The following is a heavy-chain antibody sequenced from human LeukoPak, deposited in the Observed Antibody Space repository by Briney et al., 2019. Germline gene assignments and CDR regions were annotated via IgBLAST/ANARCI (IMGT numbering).Heavy chain of an antibody. V-gene: IGHV3-23*01. Sequence: PGGSLRLSCAASGFTFSTYAMNWVRQAPGKGLEWVSTISGRGDYTYYADSVKGRFTISRDNSKNTLFLQMNGLRAEDTALYYCAKAAAAPGFDFWGQGTLVTVSS. J-gene: IGHJ4*02. CDR1: GFTFSTYA. CDR2: ISGRGDYT. D-gene: IGHD6-13*01. CDR3: AKAAAAPGFDF.